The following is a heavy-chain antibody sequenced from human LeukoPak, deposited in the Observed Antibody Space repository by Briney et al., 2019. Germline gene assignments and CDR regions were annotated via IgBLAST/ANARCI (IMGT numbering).Heavy chain of an antibody. V-gene: IGHV4-59*01. Sequence: SETLSLTCTVSGGSISSYYWSWIRQPPGKGLEWIGYIYYRGSTNYNPSLKSRVTISVDTSKNQFSLKLSSVTAADTAVYYCAGGNYYDSSGVFDYWGQGTLVTVSS. CDR2: IYYRGST. J-gene: IGHJ4*02. D-gene: IGHD3-22*01. CDR1: GGSISSYY. CDR3: AGGNYYDSSGVFDY.